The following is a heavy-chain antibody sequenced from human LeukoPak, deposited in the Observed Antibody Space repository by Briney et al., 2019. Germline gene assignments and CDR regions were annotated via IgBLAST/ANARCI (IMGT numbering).Heavy chain of an antibody. CDR3: ARAAGYSRGWYGFYY. CDR2: ISSISGYI. Sequence: GGSLRLSCAASGFTFSGYTMNWVRQAPGKGLEWVSAISSISGYIGSADSVKGRFTISRDNAKNSLYLQMNSLRAEYTAVYYCARAAGYSRGWYGFYYWGKETLVTVSS. V-gene: IGHV3-21*01. D-gene: IGHD6-19*01. J-gene: IGHJ4*02. CDR1: GFTFSGYT.